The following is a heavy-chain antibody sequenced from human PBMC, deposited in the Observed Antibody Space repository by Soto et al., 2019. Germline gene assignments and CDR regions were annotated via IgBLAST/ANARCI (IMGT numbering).Heavy chain of an antibody. CDR2: INHSGST. CDR3: ASGGQTIIPKD. Sequence: SETLSLTCAVYGGSFSGYYWSWIRQPPGKGLDRIGEINHSGSTNYNPSLKSRVTISVDTSKNQFSLKLSSVTAADTAVYYCASGGQTIIPKDWGQGTLVTVSS. CDR1: GGSFSGYY. V-gene: IGHV4-34*01. J-gene: IGHJ4*02. D-gene: IGHD3-9*01.